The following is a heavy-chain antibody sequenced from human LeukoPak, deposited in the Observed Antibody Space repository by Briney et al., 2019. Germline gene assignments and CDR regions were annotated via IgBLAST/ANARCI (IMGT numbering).Heavy chain of an antibody. V-gene: IGHV1-18*01. CDR3: ARDGYGDYWGALVY. Sequence: ASVKVSCKASGYSFTSDGVNWVRQAPGQGLEWMGWISAYNGNTNYAQKVQGRVTMTTDTSTSTAYMELRSLRSDDTAVYYCARDGYGDYWGALVYWGQGTLVTVSS. CDR1: GYSFTSDG. CDR2: ISAYNGNT. J-gene: IGHJ4*02. D-gene: IGHD4-17*01.